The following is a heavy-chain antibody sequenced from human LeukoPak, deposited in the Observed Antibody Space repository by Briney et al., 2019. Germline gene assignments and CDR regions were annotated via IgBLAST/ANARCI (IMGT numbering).Heavy chain of an antibody. CDR3: AREYYYDSSGSYRGSNAFDI. Sequence: ASVKVSCKASGYTFTGYYMHWVRQAPGQGLEWMGRINPNSGGTNYAQKFQGRVTMTRDTSISTAYMELSRLRSDDTAVYYCAREYYYDSSGSYRGSNAFDIWGQGTMVTVSS. J-gene: IGHJ3*02. V-gene: IGHV1-2*06. D-gene: IGHD3-22*01. CDR2: INPNSGGT. CDR1: GYTFTGYY.